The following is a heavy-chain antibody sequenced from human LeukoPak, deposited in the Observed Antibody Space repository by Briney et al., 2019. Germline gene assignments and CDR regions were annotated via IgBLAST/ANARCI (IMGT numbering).Heavy chain of an antibody. Sequence: PGGSLRPSCAASGFTVSSNYMSWVRQAPGKGLEWVSVIYSGGSTYYADSVKGRFTISRDNSKNTLYLQMNSLRAEDTAVYYCARDTYDFWSGYYYVDYFDYWGQGTLVTVSS. D-gene: IGHD3-3*01. CDR2: IYSGGST. CDR3: ARDTYDFWSGYYYVDYFDY. J-gene: IGHJ4*02. CDR1: GFTVSSNY. V-gene: IGHV3-53*01.